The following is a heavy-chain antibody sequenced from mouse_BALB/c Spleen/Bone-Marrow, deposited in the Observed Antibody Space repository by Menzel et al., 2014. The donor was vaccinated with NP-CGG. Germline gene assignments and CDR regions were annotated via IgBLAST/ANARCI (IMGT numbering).Heavy chain of an antibody. CDR1: GYTFSNYW. Sequence: VKLMESGAELMKPGASVKISCMATGYTFSNYWIEWIKQRPGHGLEWIGEILPGSGSTDYNENFKGKATFTADASSNTAYMQLSSLTSADSAVYYCARVIYWYFDVWGAGTTVTISS. CDR3: ARVIYWYFDV. V-gene: IGHV1-9*01. CDR2: ILPGSGST. J-gene: IGHJ1*01.